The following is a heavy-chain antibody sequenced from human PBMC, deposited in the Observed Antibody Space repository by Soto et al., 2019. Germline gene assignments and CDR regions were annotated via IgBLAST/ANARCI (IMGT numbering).Heavy chain of an antibody. CDR2: IYYSGST. CDR1: GGSISSGGYY. CDR3: ARGPTQLYYYYYGMDV. Sequence: PSETLSLTCTVSGGSISSGGYYWSWIRQHPGKGLEWIGYIYYSGSTYDNPSLKSRVTISVDTSKNQFSLKLSSVTAADTAVYYCARGPTQLYYYYYGMDVWGHGTTVTVPS. D-gene: IGHD1-1*01. V-gene: IGHV4-31*03. J-gene: IGHJ6*02.